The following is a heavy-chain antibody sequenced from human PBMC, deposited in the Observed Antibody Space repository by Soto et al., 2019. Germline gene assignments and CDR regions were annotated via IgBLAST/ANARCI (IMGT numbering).Heavy chain of an antibody. J-gene: IGHJ4*02. CDR3: AKENYVWGSYHIDY. D-gene: IGHD3-16*02. Sequence: VQLVESGGGVVQPGRSLRLSCAASGFTFSSYGMHWVRQAPGKGLEWVAVISYDGSNKYYADSVKGRFTISRDNSKNTLYLQMNSLRTDDTAVYYCAKENYVWGSYHIDYWGQGTLVTVSS. V-gene: IGHV3-30*18. CDR1: GFTFSSYG. CDR2: ISYDGSNK.